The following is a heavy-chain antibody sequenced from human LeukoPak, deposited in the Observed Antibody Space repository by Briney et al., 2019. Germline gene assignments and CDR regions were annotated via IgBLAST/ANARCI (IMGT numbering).Heavy chain of an antibody. J-gene: IGHJ6*04. CDR2: IYDSGST. CDR1: GGSISSYY. Sequence: PSETLSLTCTVSGGSISSYYWSWIRQPPGKGLEWIGYIYDSGSTNYNPSLKSRVTISVDTSKNQFSLKLSSVTAADTAVYYCARGWYNWNELHYYYGMDVWGKGTTVTVSS. D-gene: IGHD1-1*01. V-gene: IGHV4-59*01. CDR3: ARGWYNWNELHYYYGMDV.